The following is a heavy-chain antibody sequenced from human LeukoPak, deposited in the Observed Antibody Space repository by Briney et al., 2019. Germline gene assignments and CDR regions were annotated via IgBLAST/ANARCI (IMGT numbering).Heavy chain of an antibody. CDR3: ARGRIYYDFWSGYYNENWFDP. CDR2: INTNTGNP. D-gene: IGHD3-3*01. Sequence: ASVKVSCKASGYTFISYAMNGVRQAPGQGLEWMGWINTNTGNPTYAQGFTGRFVFYLDTSVSTAYLQISSLKAEDTAVYYCARGRIYYDFWSGYYNENWFDPWGQGTLVTVSS. J-gene: IGHJ5*02. V-gene: IGHV7-4-1*02. CDR1: GYTFISYA.